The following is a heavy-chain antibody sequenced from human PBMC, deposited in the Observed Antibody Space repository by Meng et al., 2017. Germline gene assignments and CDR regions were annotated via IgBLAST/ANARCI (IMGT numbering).Heavy chain of an antibody. D-gene: IGHD3-10*01. CDR3: ARGRTITMVRGVIDY. CDR1: GGSFSVYY. Sequence: GHLRNGGLDLLKPPRTLSLHWPVYGGSFSVYYWSWIRQPPGKGLEWIGEINHSGSTNYNPSLKSRVTISVDTSKNQFSLKLSSVTAADTAVYYCARGRTITMVRGVIDYWGQGTLVTVSS. CDR2: INHSGST. V-gene: IGHV4-34*01. J-gene: IGHJ4*02.